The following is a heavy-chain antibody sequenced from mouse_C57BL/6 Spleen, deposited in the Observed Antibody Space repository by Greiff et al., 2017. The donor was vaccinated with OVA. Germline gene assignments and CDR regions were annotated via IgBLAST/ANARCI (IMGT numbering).Heavy chain of an antibody. CDR2: IDPENGDT. CDR3: TTGGTYAMDY. CDR1: GFNIKDDY. J-gene: IGHJ4*01. Sequence: EVKLMESGAELVRPGASVKLSCTASGFNIKDDYMHWVKQRPEQGLEWIGWIDPENGDTEYASKFQGKATITADTSSNTAYLQLSSLTSEDTAVYYCTTGGTYAMDYWGQGTSVTVSS. V-gene: IGHV14-4*01. D-gene: IGHD3-3*01.